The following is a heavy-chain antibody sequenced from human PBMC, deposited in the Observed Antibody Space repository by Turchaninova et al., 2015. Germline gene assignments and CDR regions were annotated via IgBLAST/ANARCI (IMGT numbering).Heavy chain of an antibody. Sequence: DVQLLESGGGLGHPGGSLRLSCAASGFTFRTYAFGWVRQAPGEGLEWVSSVIASVCSTYTEDSVKCRFTISRDNSNKTLYLQMNGRRADDTAVYYCAKASSGWLIDYWGQGTLVTVSS. CDR1: GFTFRTYA. V-gene: IGHV3-23*01. D-gene: IGHD6-19*01. CDR3: AKASSGWLIDY. CDR2: VIASVCST. J-gene: IGHJ4*02.